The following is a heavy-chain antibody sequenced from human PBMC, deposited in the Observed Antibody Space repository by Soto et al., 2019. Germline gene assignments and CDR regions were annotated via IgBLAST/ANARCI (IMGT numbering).Heavy chain of an antibody. CDR3: ARDLGDYYDSSGYFDY. CDR2: IIPISGTA. J-gene: IGHJ4*02. V-gene: IGHV1-69*13. Sequence: ASVKVSCKASGGTFSSYAISWVRQAPGQGLEWMGGIIPISGTANYAQKFQGRVTVTADESTSTAYMELSSLRSEDTAVYYCARDLGDYYDSSGYFDYWGQGTLVTVSS. CDR1: GGTFSSYA. D-gene: IGHD3-22*01.